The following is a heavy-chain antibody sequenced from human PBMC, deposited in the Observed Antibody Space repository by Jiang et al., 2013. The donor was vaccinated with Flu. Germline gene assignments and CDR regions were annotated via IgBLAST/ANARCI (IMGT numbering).Heavy chain of an antibody. J-gene: IGHJ4*02. CDR1: GGSINNYY. Sequence: GLLKPSETLSLTCTVSGGSINNYYWSWIRQPPGKGLEWIGYVYYSGSTNYNPSLKSRVTISIDTSKNHFFLSLYSVTAADTAVYYCARCYYDSSGYYQIDYWGQGTLVTVSS. V-gene: IGHV4-59*01. CDR3: ARCYYDSSGYYQIDY. D-gene: IGHD3-22*01. CDR2: VYYSGST.